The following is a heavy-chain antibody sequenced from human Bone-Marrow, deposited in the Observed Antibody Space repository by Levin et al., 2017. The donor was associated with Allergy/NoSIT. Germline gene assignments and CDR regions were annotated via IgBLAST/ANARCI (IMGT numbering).Heavy chain of an antibody. V-gene: IGHV3-74*01. D-gene: IGHD6-19*01. Sequence: PGGSLRLSCEVAGFTFSRYWMHWVRQVPGKGLVWVSRTNSDGSYKDYADSVKGRFTISRDNAKNTLYLQMNSLRAEDTAVYYCIRGASDWGGIDHWGQGILVTVSS. J-gene: IGHJ4*02. CDR3: IRGASDWGGIDH. CDR1: GFTFSRYW. CDR2: TNSDGSYK.